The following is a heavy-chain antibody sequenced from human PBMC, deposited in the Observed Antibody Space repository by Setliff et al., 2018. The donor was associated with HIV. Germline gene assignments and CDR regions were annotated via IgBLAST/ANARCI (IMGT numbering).Heavy chain of an antibody. D-gene: IGHD3-3*01. J-gene: IGHJ3*01. CDR1: GSTLSEEA. CDR2: FDPEDGEK. Sequence: ASVKVSCKVSGSTLSEEAIHWVRQAPGKGLEWMGGFDPEDGEKIFARRFQGRLTMTEDTSTDTAYMELSSLTSEDTAVYYCAKERFTLIGLDSFNLWGQGTMVTVSS. CDR3: AKERFTLIGLDSFNL. V-gene: IGHV1-24*01.